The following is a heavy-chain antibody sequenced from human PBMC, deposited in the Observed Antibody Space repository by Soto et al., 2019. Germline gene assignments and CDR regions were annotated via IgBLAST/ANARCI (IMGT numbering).Heavy chain of an antibody. V-gene: IGHV3-23*01. J-gene: IGHJ6*02. CDR3: AKDPALTIQAAAGTDDYYYYGMDV. Sequence: GGSLRLSCAASGFTFSSYAMSWVRQAPGKGLEWVSAISGSGGSTYYADSVKGRFTISRDNSKNTLYLQMNSLRAEDTAVYYCAKDPALTIQAAAGTDDYYYYGMDVWGQGTTVTVSS. CDR2: ISGSGGST. CDR1: GFTFSSYA. D-gene: IGHD6-13*01.